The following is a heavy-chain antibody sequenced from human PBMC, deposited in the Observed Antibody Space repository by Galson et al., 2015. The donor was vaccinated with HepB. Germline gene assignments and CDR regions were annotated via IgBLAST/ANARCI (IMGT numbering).Heavy chain of an antibody. D-gene: IGHD2-15*01. Sequence: SVKVSCKASGYTFTGYYMHWVRQAPGQGLEWMGWINPNSGGTNYAQKFQGWVTMTTDTSTSTAYMELRSLRSDDTAVYYCASPLYCSGGSCYGMDVWGQGTTVTVSS. J-gene: IGHJ6*02. CDR3: ASPLYCSGGSCYGMDV. CDR1: GYTFTGYY. CDR2: INPNSGGT. V-gene: IGHV1-2*04.